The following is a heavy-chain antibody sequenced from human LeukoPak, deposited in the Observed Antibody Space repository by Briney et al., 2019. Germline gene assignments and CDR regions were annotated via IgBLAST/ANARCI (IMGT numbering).Heavy chain of an antibody. J-gene: IGHJ4*02. V-gene: IGHV4-59*01. D-gene: IGHD1-26*01. CDR1: GDSISTYY. CDR2: VYYSGST. Sequence: SETLSLTCTVSGDSISTYYWSWIRQPPGKGQEWIGYVYYSGSTTYNPSLRSRVTISVDPPKDQFSLKLTSVTAADTAVYYCARASGSHYVLFFFDYWGQGTLVTVSS. CDR3: ARASGSHYVLFFFDY.